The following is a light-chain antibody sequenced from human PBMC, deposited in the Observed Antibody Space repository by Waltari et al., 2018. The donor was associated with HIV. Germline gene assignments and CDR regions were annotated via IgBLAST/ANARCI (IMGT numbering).Light chain of an antibody. V-gene: IGLV1-51*01. Sequence: QSVLTQPPSVSAAPGQKVTISCSGSSSNIGNNYVSWYQQLPGTAPKLLIYDNNKRPSGIPDRCAGSKSGTSATLGITGLQTGDEADYYCGTWDSSLSAVVFGGATKLTVL. CDR2: DNN. CDR3: GTWDSSLSAVV. J-gene: IGLJ2*01. CDR1: SSNIGNNY.